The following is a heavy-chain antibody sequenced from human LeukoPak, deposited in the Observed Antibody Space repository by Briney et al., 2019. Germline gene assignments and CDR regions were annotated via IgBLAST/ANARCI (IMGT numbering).Heavy chain of an antibody. J-gene: IGHJ3*02. CDR1: GFTFNNYA. D-gene: IGHD3-10*01. Sequence: PGGSLRLSCAASGFTFNNYALTWVRQTPGKGLECVSAISGDGVSPYYADSVRGRFTTSRDNSKNTLYLQMNSLRAEDTAVYYCARDVRESRRAFDIWGQGTMVTVSS. CDR2: ISGDGVSP. V-gene: IGHV3-23*01. CDR3: ARDVRESRRAFDI.